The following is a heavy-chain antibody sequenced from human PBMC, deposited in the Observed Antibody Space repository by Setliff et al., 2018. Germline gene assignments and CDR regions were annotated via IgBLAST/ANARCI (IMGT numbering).Heavy chain of an antibody. CDR1: GGSISSSNW. J-gene: IGHJ4*02. V-gene: IGHV4-4*02. D-gene: IGHD5-18*01. CDR3: ARLPPLHTPMALTFDY. Sequence: SETLSLTCAVSGGSISSSNWWSWVRQPPGKGLEWIGEIYHSGSTYYNPSLKSRVTISVDTSKNQFSLELRSVTAADTAVYYCARLPPLHTPMALTFDYWGQGILVTVSS. CDR2: IYHSGST.